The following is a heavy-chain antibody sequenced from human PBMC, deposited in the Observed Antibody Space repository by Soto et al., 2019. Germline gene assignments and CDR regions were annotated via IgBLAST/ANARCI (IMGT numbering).Heavy chain of an antibody. V-gene: IGHV3-9*01. CDR1: GFTFDDYA. CDR2: ISWNSGSI. D-gene: IGHD5-12*01. J-gene: IGHJ4*02. CDR3: AKDLDGYNTGGAFDY. Sequence: EVQLVESGGGLVQPGRSLRLSCAASGFTFDDYAMHWVRQAPGKGLEWVSGISWNSGSIGYADSVKGRFTISRDNAKNSLYLQMNSLRAEDTALYYCAKDLDGYNTGGAFDYWGQGTLVTVSS.